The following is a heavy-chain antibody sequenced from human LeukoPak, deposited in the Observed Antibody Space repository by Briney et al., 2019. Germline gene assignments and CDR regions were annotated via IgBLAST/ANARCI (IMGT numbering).Heavy chain of an antibody. D-gene: IGHD4-23*01. V-gene: IGHV7-4-1*01. J-gene: IGHJ4*02. Sequence: ASVKVSCKASGYTFSSYAINWVRQAPGQGLEWVGWINTNTGNPTYAQGFTGRFVFSLDTSVNTAYLQIFSLKAEDTAVYYCARARYGGNPPEGYWGQGTLVTVSS. CDR1: GYTFSSYA. CDR3: ARARYGGNPPEGY. CDR2: INTNTGNP.